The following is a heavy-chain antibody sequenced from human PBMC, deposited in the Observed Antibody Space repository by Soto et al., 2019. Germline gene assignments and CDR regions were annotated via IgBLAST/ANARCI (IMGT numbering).Heavy chain of an antibody. CDR2: VHYRGSA. Sequence: QLQLQESGPGLVKPSETLSLTCSVSGGSISTSSYFWGWIRQPPGKGLEWVGAVHYRGSANYRSSLPSRVTLSVDTSQNQCSLRLRSVTAADTAVYYCARHRWSSGSYSGLLDFWGQGALVTVSS. V-gene: IGHV4-39*01. D-gene: IGHD1-26*01. J-gene: IGHJ4*02. CDR1: GGSISTSSYF. CDR3: ARHRWSSGSYSGLLDF.